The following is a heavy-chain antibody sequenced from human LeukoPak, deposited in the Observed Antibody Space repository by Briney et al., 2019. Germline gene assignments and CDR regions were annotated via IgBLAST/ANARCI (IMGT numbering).Heavy chain of an antibody. CDR2: IYTSGST. CDR1: GGSISSYY. V-gene: IGHV4-4*07. D-gene: IGHD3-22*01. J-gene: IGHJ3*02. CDR3: ARDRYYYDSSSYYSAFET. Sequence: SETLSLTCTVSGGSISSYYWSWIRQPAGKGLEWIGRIYTSGSTNYNPSLKSRVTMSVDTSKNQFSLKLTSVTAADTAVYYCARDRYYYDSSSYYSAFETWGQGTMVTVSS.